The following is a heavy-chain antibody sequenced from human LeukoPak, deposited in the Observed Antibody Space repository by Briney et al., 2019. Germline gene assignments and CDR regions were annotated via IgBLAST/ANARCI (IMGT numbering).Heavy chain of an antibody. V-gene: IGHV3-7*01. J-gene: IGHJ4*02. CDR3: ASGKGGSY. CDR2: IKQDGSEK. D-gene: IGHD3-16*01. CDR1: GFRFNTYW. Sequence: PGGSLRLSCAASGFRFNTYWMTWVRQAPGKGLEWAANIKQDGSEKYYVDSVKGRFTISRDNAKNSLYLQMNSLRVEDTAVYYCASGKGGSYWGRGTLVTVSS.